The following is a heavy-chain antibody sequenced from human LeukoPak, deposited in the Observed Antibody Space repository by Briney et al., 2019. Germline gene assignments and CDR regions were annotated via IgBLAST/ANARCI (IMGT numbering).Heavy chain of an antibody. J-gene: IGHJ4*02. CDR3: ARDTMYSDFDY. D-gene: IGHD2-21*01. Sequence: GGSLRLSCAASGFTFSSYWMHRVRQAPGKGLVWVSRINTDGSSTSYADSVKGRFTISRDNAKNTLYLQMNSLRAEDTAVYYCARDTMYSDFDYWGQGTLVTVSS. CDR1: GFTFSSYW. V-gene: IGHV3-74*01. CDR2: INTDGSST.